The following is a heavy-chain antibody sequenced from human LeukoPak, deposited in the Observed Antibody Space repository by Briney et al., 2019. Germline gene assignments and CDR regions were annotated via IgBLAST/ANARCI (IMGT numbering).Heavy chain of an antibody. J-gene: IGHJ4*02. CDR2: IIPVLRTG. D-gene: IGHD3-10*01. Sequence: GASVKVSCKASGGTFNTFAISWVRQAPGQGLEWMGGIIPVLRTGNYEERYQGRVTITADESTRTVYMELSSLTSQDTAVYHCARPASGAYYSLFDYWGRGTLVTVSS. V-gene: IGHV1-69*13. CDR1: GGTFNTFA. CDR3: ARPASGAYYSLFDY.